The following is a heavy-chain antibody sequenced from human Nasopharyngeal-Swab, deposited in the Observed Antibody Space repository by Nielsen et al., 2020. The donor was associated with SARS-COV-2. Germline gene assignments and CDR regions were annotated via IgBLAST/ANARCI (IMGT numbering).Heavy chain of an antibody. CDR3: ARTYYYDSKAAFDI. D-gene: IGHD3-22*01. J-gene: IGHJ3*02. CDR2: ISYDGSNK. V-gene: IGHV3-30*04. Sequence: GESLKISCAASGFTFSSYAMHWVRQAPGKGLEWVAVISYDGSNKYYADSVKGRFTISRDNSKNTLYLQMNSLRAEDTAVYYCARTYYYDSKAAFDIWGQGTMVTVSS. CDR1: GFTFSSYA.